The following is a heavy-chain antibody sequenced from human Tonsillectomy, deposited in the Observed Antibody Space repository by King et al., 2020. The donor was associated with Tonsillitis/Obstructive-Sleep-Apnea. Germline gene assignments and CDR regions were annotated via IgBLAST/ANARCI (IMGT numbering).Heavy chain of an antibody. Sequence: QLQESGPGLVKPSETLSLTCTVSGGSISSYYWSWIRQPPGKGLEWIGYIYYSGSTNYNPSLKSRVTISVDTSKNQFSLKLSSVTAADTAVYYCARVYYYFWSGYYQDYWGQGTLVTVSS. J-gene: IGHJ4*02. D-gene: IGHD3-3*01. CDR2: IYYSGST. CDR3: ARVYYYFWSGYYQDY. V-gene: IGHV4-59*01. CDR1: GGSISSYY.